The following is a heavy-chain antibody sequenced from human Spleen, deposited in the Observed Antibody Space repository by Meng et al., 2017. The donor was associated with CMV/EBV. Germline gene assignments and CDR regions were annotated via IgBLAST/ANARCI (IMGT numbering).Heavy chain of an antibody. J-gene: IGHJ4*02. CDR3: ARSLESDETSDSTGYYYWEFDY. Sequence: YYMHWVRQAPGQGLEWMGRISPNSGGTNYPERYLDRVTMTRDTSVSTVYMELSSLRSDDTAVYYCARSLESDETSDSTGYYYWEFDYWGQGTLVTVSS. CDR1: YY. CDR2: ISPNSGGT. D-gene: IGHD3-22*01. V-gene: IGHV1-2*06.